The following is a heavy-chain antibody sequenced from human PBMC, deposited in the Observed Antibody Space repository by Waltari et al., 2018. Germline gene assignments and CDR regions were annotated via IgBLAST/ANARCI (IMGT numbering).Heavy chain of an antibody. D-gene: IGHD3-10*01. CDR1: GSTFTDYH. CDR2: VDPEDGQA. CDR3: ATAPGGGSSASRPFHF. J-gene: IGHJ3*01. Sequence: EVHLLQSGAELKKPGTPVKISCTLSGSTFTDYHLHWVRQAPGDGLQWVGLVDPEDGQAISADKFQGRVTMTADTSTDTAYLELTSLTSEDTAVFFCATAPGGGSSASRPFHFWGQGTMITVSS. V-gene: IGHV1-69-2*01.